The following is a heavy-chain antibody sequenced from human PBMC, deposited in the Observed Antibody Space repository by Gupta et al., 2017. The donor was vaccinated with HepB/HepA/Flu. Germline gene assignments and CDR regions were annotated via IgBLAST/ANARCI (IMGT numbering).Heavy chain of an antibody. V-gene: IGHV1-18*01. CDR2: ISAYNGRT. CDR1: GFTFTSYG. D-gene: IGHD2-2*01. Sequence: QVQLVQSGAEVKDPGASVKLSCKASGFTFTSYGFTWVRQAPGQGLEWIGWISAYNGRTDYAQKLQGRVFMTTDPSTTTAYMELSSLRSDDTAVYYCGRWGPMYYYMDVWGKGTTVTVSS. J-gene: IGHJ6*03. CDR3: GRWGPMYYYMDV.